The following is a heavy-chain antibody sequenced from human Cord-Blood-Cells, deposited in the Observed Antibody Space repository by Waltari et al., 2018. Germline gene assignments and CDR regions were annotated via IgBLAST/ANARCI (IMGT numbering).Heavy chain of an antibody. CDR3: ARAPSIAARPPYFDY. D-gene: IGHD6-6*01. CDR2: IKQDGSGK. CDR1: GFTFSSYW. Sequence: EVQLVESGGGLVQPGGSLRLSCAASGFTFSSYWMSWVRQAPGKGLEWVANIKQDGSGKYYVDSVKGRFTISRDNAKNSLYLQMNSLGAEDTAVYYCARAPSIAARPPYFDYWGQGTLVTVSS. J-gene: IGHJ4*02. V-gene: IGHV3-7*01.